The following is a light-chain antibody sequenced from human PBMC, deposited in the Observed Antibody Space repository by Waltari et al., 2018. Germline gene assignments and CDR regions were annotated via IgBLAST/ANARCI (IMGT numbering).Light chain of an antibody. Sequence: QSALTQPRSVSGSPGQSVTISCTGTSSDVGGYNYVSWYQPHPGKAPKLMIYDVSNRPSGVPDRFSGSKSGNTASLTISGRQAEDEADYYCCSYAGSYSPWVFGGGTKLTVL. CDR1: SSDVGGYNY. CDR3: CSYAGSYSPWV. V-gene: IGLV2-11*01. CDR2: DVS. J-gene: IGLJ3*02.